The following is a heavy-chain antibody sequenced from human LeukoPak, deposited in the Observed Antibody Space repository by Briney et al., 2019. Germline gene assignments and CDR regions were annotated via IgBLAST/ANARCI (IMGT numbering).Heavy chain of an antibody. D-gene: IGHD1-26*01. CDR2: ISYDGSNK. J-gene: IGHJ3*02. CDR1: GFTFSSYA. Sequence: GGSLRLSCAASGFTFSSYAMHWVRQAPGKGLEWVAVISYDGSNKYYADSVKGRFTISRDNSKNTLYLQMNSLRAEDTAVYYCARAGSRGGAINDAFDIWGQGTMVTVSS. V-gene: IGHV3-30*04. CDR3: ARAGSRGGAINDAFDI.